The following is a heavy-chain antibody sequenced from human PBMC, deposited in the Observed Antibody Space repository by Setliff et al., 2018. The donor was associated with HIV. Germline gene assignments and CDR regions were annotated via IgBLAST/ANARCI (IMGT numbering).Heavy chain of an antibody. Sequence: ASVKVSCKASGYTFTSYYIHWVRQAPGQGLEWMGRINPNTGDTNYAQKFQGRVTMTRDTSTSTVYMELSSLRSEDTAVYYCARDPAPSSSASYFQHWGQGTPVTVSS. V-gene: IGHV1-2*06. CDR2: INPNTGDT. CDR1: GYTFTSYY. CDR3: ARDPAPSSSASYFQH. J-gene: IGHJ1*01. D-gene: IGHD6-6*01.